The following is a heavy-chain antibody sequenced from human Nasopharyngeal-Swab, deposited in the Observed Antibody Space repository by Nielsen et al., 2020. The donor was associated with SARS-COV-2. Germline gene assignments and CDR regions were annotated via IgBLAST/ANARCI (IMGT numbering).Heavy chain of an antibody. CDR1: GFTFSAYY. CDR3: ARERVMITFGGVIVETDAFDI. J-gene: IGHJ3*02. V-gene: IGHV3-11*04. Sequence: GESLKISCAASGFTFSAYYMSWIRQAPGKGLEWISYISGSSTTINYADSVKGRFTISRDNAKNSLYLQMNSLRAEDTAVYYCARERVMITFGGVIVETDAFDIWGQGTMVTVSS. CDR2: ISGSSTTI. D-gene: IGHD3-16*02.